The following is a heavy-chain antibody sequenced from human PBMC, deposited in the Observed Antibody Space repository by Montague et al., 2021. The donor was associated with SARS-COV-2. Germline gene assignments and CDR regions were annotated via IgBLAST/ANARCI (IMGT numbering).Heavy chain of an antibody. V-gene: IGHV3-30*04. D-gene: IGHD5-12*01. CDR1: GFTFSSYA. Sequence: SLRLSCAASGFTFSSYAMHWVRQAPGKGLEWVAVISYDGSNKYYADSVKGRFTISRDNSKNTLCLQMSSLRAEDTAVYYCARDSVLIVATIGTLGFDYWGQGTLVTVSS. J-gene: IGHJ4*02. CDR3: ARDSVLIVATIGTLGFDY. CDR2: ISYDGSNK.